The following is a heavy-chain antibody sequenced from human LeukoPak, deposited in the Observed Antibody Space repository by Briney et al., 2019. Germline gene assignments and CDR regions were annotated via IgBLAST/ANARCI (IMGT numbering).Heavy chain of an antibody. Sequence: SVKVSCKSSGGTFTSYAISWVRQAPGQGLEWMGGIIPIFGTANYAQKFQGRVTITADESTSTAYMELSSLRSEDTAVYYCARMIAVAGPSPFDYWGQGTLVTVSS. D-gene: IGHD6-19*01. CDR3: ARMIAVAGPSPFDY. J-gene: IGHJ4*02. V-gene: IGHV1-69*13. CDR2: IIPIFGTA. CDR1: GGTFTSYA.